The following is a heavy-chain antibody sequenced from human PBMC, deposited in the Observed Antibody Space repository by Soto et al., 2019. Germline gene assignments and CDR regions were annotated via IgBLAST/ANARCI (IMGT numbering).Heavy chain of an antibody. CDR1: AFSFSTYG. V-gene: IGHV3-33*01. D-gene: IGHD3-3*02. CDR3: ATGRPGPVSTFPLFEY. Sequence: QVQLLESGGGVVQPGRSLRLSCTVSAFSFSTYGMHWVRQAPGKGLAWVAIVWADGATKYYADSVRGRFTISRDNSETTLYLQMNSLRAEATAVYYCATGRPGPVSTFPLFEYWGQGTLVTVSS. CDR2: VWADGATK. J-gene: IGHJ4*02.